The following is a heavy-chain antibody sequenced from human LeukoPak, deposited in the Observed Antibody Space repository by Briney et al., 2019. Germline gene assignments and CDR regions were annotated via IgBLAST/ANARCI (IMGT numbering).Heavy chain of an antibody. J-gene: IGHJ4*02. Sequence: PSENLSLNCTVSGYSISSGYYWGWIRRPPGKGLEWIGSIYHSGSTYYNPSLKSRVTISVDTSKNQFSLKLSSVTAADTAVYYCAREEGYYYDSSGYYYGGGDYWGQGTLVTVSS. CDR2: IYHSGST. CDR1: GYSISSGYY. V-gene: IGHV4-38-2*02. CDR3: AREEGYYYDSSGYYYGGGDY. D-gene: IGHD3-22*01.